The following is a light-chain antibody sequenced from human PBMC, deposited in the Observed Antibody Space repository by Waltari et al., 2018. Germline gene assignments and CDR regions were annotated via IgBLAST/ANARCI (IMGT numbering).Light chain of an antibody. CDR3: QQYNNWRT. CDR2: GAS. CDR1: QSISRN. J-gene: IGKJ2*01. Sequence: EILMTQSPPTLSVSPGERATLSCRASQSISRNLAWYQQKPGQAPRLLIYGASTRATGIPAMFSGSGSGTEFTLTISSLQSEDFAVYYCQQYNNWRTFGQGTKLEIK. V-gene: IGKV3-15*01.